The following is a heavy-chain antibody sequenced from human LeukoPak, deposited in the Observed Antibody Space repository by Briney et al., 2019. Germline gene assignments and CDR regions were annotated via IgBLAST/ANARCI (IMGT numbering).Heavy chain of an antibody. J-gene: IGHJ6*02. CDR3: ARAYSGYDPYLYLSGMDV. CDR2: IFYSGNT. Sequence: PSETLSLNCSISGGSITGYYWSWLRQPAGKGLEWIGNIFYSGNTNYNHSLRSRVSMPLDRSQRQFSLKRSSGAAADTAVYYCARAYSGYDPYLYLSGMDVWGQGTTVTVCS. D-gene: IGHD5-12*01. CDR1: GGSITGYY. V-gene: IGHV4-59*08.